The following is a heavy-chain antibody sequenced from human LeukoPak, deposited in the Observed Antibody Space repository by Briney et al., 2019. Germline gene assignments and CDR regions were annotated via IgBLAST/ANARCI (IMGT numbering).Heavy chain of an antibody. Sequence: PSETLSLTCTVSGGSISSYYWSWIRQPPGKGLEWIGYIYYSGSTYYNPSLKSRVTISVDTSKNQFSLKLSSVTAADTAVYYCAREGSDSRFDYWGQGTLVTVSS. CDR1: GGSISSYY. CDR2: IYYSGST. CDR3: AREGSDSRFDY. V-gene: IGHV4-59*12. J-gene: IGHJ4*02. D-gene: IGHD3-22*01.